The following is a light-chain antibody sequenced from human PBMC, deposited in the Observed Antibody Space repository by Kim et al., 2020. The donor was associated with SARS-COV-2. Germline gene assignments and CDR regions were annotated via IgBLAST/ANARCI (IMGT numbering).Light chain of an antibody. CDR1: SSNIGSNY. CDR2: DNN. Sequence: QSVLTQPPSVSAATGQKVTISCSGSSSNIGSNYVSWYQQLPGTAPKLLIYDNNKRPSGIPDRFSGSKSGTSATLGITGLQTGDEADYYCGTWDSSLSAGVFGGGTQLTVL. V-gene: IGLV1-51*01. CDR3: GTWDSSLSAGV. J-gene: IGLJ3*02.